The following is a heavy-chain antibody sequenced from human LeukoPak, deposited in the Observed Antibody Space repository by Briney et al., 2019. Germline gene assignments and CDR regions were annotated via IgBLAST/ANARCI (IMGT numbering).Heavy chain of an antibody. CDR3: SKKGTRPY. CDR1: GFIFSSYA. D-gene: IGHD1-14*01. J-gene: IGHJ4*02. Sequence: GGSLRLSCAASGFIFSSYAMSWVRPPGGKGGEWVSAISGSGGSTYFADSLRGGFTISSDNSKNTLYLQINSQRDDDTAVYYLSKKGTRPYWGQGTLVTVSS. CDR2: ISGSGGST. V-gene: IGHV3-23*01.